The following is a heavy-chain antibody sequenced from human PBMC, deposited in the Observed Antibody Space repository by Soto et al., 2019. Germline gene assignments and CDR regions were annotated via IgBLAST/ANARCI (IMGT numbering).Heavy chain of an antibody. V-gene: IGHV1-69*13. CDR2: IIPIFGTA. CDR3: ARDPGVIAAAGLFGYNWFDP. D-gene: IGHD6-13*01. J-gene: IGHJ5*02. Sequence: SVKVSCKASGGTFSSYAISWVRQAPGQGLEWMGGIIPIFGTANYAQKFQGRVTITADESTSTAYMELSSLRSEDTAVYYCARDPGVIAAAGLFGYNWFDPWGQGTLVTVSS. CDR1: GGTFSSYA.